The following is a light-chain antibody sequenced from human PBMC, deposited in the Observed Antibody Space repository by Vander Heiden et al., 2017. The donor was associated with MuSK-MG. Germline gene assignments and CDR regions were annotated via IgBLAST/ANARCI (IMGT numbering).Light chain of an antibody. Sequence: SSELTQPPSVSVSPGQTATITCSGDELPKQYVYWYQRKAGQAPVLVMEKDSARPSGIPARFSGSSSGTTVTLTISGVQTEDEADYFCQSGDRGGTFWVFGGGTKLTVL. CDR2: KDS. V-gene: IGLV3-25*03. CDR3: QSGDRGGTFWV. J-gene: IGLJ3*02. CDR1: ELPKQY.